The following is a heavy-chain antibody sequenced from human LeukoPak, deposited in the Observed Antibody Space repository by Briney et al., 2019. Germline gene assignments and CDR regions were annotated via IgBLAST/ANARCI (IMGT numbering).Heavy chain of an antibody. V-gene: IGHV1-2*02. Sequence: ASVKVSCKASGYSFTDYFMHWVRQAPGQGLEWMGWINPKSGGTKYAEKFQGRVTMTRDTSINTAYLELSRLRSDDTAVYYCARVVGSRWGFFHYSDYWGQGTLVTVSS. CDR1: GYSFTDYF. CDR3: ARVVGSRWGFFHYSDY. CDR2: INPKSGGT. J-gene: IGHJ4*02. D-gene: IGHD6-19*01.